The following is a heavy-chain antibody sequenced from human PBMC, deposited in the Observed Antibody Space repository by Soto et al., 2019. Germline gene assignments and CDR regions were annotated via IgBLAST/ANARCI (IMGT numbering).Heavy chain of an antibody. CDR3: AREYYDFWSGYYEYYYYGMDV. Sequence: PSQTLSLTCAISGDSVSSNSAAWNWIRQSPSRGLEWLGRTYYRSKWYNDYAVSVKSRITINPDTSKNQFSLHLNSVTPEDTAVYYCAREYYDFWSGYYEYYYYGMDVWGQGTTVTVSS. CDR2: TYYRSKWYN. J-gene: IGHJ6*02. D-gene: IGHD3-3*01. V-gene: IGHV6-1*01. CDR1: GDSVSSNSAA.